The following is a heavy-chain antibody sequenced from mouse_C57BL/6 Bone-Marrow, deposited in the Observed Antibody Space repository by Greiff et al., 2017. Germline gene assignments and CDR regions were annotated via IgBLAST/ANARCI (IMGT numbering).Heavy chain of an antibody. J-gene: IGHJ2*01. CDR2: IDPSDSET. V-gene: IGHV1-52*01. Sequence: VQLQQPGAELVRPGSSVKLSCKASGYTFTSYWMHWVKQRPIQGLEWIGNIDPSDSETHYNQKFKDKATLTVDKSSSTAYMQLSSLTSEDSAVYYCAILYDYDSFDYWGQGTTLTVSS. CDR1: GYTFTSYW. D-gene: IGHD2-4*01. CDR3: AILYDYDSFDY.